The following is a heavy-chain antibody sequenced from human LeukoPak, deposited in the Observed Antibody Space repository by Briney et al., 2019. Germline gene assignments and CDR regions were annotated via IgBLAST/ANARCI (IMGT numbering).Heavy chain of an antibody. Sequence: GGSLRLSCAASGFTFSSYWMHWVRQAPGKGLVWVSRINTDGSSTSYADSVKGRFTISRDNAKNTLYLQMNSLRAEDTAVYYCARDHDFWSGWSQFDYWGQGTLVTVSP. J-gene: IGHJ4*02. D-gene: IGHD3-3*01. CDR1: GFTFSSYW. CDR2: INTDGSST. V-gene: IGHV3-74*01. CDR3: ARDHDFWSGWSQFDY.